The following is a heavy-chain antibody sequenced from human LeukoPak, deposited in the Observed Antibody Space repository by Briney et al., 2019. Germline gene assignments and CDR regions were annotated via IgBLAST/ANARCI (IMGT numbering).Heavy chain of an antibody. CDR1: GFTFTNYA. CDR2: ISGSGGST. CDR3: TKGVNSGSIDY. Sequence: GGSLRLSCSASGFTFTNYAMSWVRQASGKGLEWVSSISGSGGSTYYAASVRGRFTISRDSSKNTLSLQMNSLRGEDTALYYCTKGVNSGSIDYWGQGTLVTVSS. J-gene: IGHJ4*02. V-gene: IGHV3-23*01. D-gene: IGHD6-19*01.